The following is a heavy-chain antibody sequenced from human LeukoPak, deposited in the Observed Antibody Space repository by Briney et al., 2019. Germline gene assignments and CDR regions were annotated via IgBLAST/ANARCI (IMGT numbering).Heavy chain of an antibody. V-gene: IGHV3-11*01. Sequence: KSGGCLRLSCAASGFSFSDYYMSWIRQAPGKGLEWLSYITISGSTISYADSVKGRFTISRDNAKNSLYLQMNSLRAEDTAVYYCARGGDSGYRSIGLKWGQGTLVTFSS. D-gene: IGHD5-12*01. J-gene: IGHJ4*02. CDR3: ARGGDSGYRSIGLK. CDR1: GFSFSDYY. CDR2: ITISGSTI.